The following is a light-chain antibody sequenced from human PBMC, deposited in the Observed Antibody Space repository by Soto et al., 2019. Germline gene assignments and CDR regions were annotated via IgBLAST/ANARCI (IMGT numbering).Light chain of an antibody. V-gene: IGLV2-14*01. J-gene: IGLJ1*01. Sequence: QSVLTQPASVSGSPGQSITISCTGTSSDVGGYNYVSWYQQHPGKAPKLTIYDVSNRPSGVSNRFSGSKSGNTASLTISGLQAEDEADYYCSSYTSSSTLYVFGTGTKVTV. CDR1: SSDVGGYNY. CDR3: SSYTSSSTLYV. CDR2: DVS.